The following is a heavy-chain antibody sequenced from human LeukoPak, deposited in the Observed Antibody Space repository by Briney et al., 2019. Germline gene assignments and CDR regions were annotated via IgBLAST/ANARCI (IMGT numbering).Heavy chain of an antibody. CDR3: AREGSYGESDY. CDR2: INTNGGST. D-gene: IGHD3-16*01. CDR1: GFTFSSYG. J-gene: IGHJ4*02. Sequence: GGSLRLSCAASGFTFSSYGMHWVRQAPGKGLEYVSAINTNGGSTYYANSVKGRFTISRDNSRSTLYLQMGSLRTEDMAVYYCAREGSYGESDYWGQGTLVTVSS. V-gene: IGHV3-64*01.